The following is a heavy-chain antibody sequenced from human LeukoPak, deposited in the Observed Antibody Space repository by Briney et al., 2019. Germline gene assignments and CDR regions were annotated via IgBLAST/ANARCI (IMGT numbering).Heavy chain of an antibody. J-gene: IGHJ4*02. CDR3: VRCEDYYDSSGYYPLDY. CDR2: ISSSSSYI. CDR1: GFTFSSYS. D-gene: IGHD3-22*01. Sequence: PGGSLRLSCAASGFTFSSYSMNWVRQAPGKGLEWVSSISSSSSYIYYADSVKGRFTISRDNAKNSLYLQMNSLRAEDTAVYYCVRCEDYYDSSGYYPLDYWGQGTLVTVSS. V-gene: IGHV3-21*01.